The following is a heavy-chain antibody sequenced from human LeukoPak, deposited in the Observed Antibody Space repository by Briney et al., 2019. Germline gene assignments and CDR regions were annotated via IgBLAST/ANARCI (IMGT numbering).Heavy chain of an antibody. Sequence: QTGGSLRLSCAASGFTFDDYAMHWVRQAPGKGLEWVSGISWNSGSIGYADSVKGRFTISRDNAKNSLYLQMNSLRAEDTALYYCAKGIYSSPYYYGMDVWGQGTTVTVSS. CDR1: GFTFDDYA. CDR3: AKGIYSSPYYYGMDV. CDR2: ISWNSGSI. J-gene: IGHJ6*02. V-gene: IGHV3-9*01. D-gene: IGHD6-13*01.